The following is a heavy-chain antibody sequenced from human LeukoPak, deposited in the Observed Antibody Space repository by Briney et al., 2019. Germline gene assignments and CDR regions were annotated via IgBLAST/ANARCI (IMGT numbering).Heavy chain of an antibody. CDR2: IKQAGTQK. CDR1: GFSFGSYW. V-gene: IGHV3-7*01. Sequence: GGSLRLSCAASGFSFGSYWMNWVRQAPGKGLEWVAAIKQAGTQKFYVDSVKGRFTISRDNANNSLFLRMNSLSVEDTAVYYCAREGGLGYCTNGICSTGYAFDIWGQGTMVTVSS. D-gene: IGHD2-8*01. CDR3: AREGGLGYCTNGICSTGYAFDI. J-gene: IGHJ3*02.